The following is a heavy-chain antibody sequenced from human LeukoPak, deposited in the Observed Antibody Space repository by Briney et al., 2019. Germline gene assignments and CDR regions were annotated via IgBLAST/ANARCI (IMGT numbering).Heavy chain of an antibody. CDR1: GFTFSSYV. CDR2: ISYDGSNK. D-gene: IGHD2-15*01. Sequence: GRSLRLSCAASGFTFSSYVMHWVRQAPGKGLEWVAVISYDGSNKYYADSVKGRFTISRDNSKNTLYLQMNSLRAEDTAVYYCARDLATRLLNWFDPWGQGTLVTVSS. V-gene: IGHV3-30-3*01. CDR3: ARDLATRLLNWFDP. J-gene: IGHJ5*02.